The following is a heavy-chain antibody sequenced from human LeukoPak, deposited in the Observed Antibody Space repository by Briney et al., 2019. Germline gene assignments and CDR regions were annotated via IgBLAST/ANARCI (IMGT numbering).Heavy chain of an antibody. CDR1: GGSISSSSYY. D-gene: IGHD2-2*01. Sequence: SETLSLTCTVSGGSISSSSYYWGWIRQPPGKGLEWIGSIYYSGSTYYNPSLKSRVTISVDTSKSQFSLRLSSVTAADTAVYCCARGGYSSSTSCYYYYYMDVWGKGTTVTVSS. CDR3: ARGGYSSSTSCYYYYYMDV. V-gene: IGHV4-39*01. CDR2: IYYSGST. J-gene: IGHJ6*03.